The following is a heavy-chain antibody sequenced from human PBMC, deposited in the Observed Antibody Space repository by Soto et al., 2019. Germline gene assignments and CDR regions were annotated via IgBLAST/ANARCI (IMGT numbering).Heavy chain of an antibody. D-gene: IGHD3-3*01. J-gene: IGHJ5*02. Sequence: PGGSLRLSCAASGFTFSSYSMNWVRQAPGKGLEWVSSISSSSSYIYYADSVKGRFTISRDNAKNSLYLQMNSLRAEDTAVYYCARDSVGFTHYDFWSGYSNNWFDPWGQGTLVTVSS. V-gene: IGHV3-21*01. CDR1: GFTFSSYS. CDR3: ARDSVGFTHYDFWSGYSNNWFDP. CDR2: ISSSSSYI.